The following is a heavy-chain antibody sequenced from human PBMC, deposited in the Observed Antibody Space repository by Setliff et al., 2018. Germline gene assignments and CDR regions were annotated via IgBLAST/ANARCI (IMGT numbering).Heavy chain of an antibody. D-gene: IGHD5-18*01. CDR3: AREGVDTRSSTDYRYYMDV. J-gene: IGHJ6*03. CDR1: GDTFRSYG. CDR2: TIPSFGST. V-gene: IGHV1-69*05. Sequence: SVKVSCKASGDTFRSYGISWVRQAPGQGLEWMGGTIPSFGSTNYAQKFQDRVTIITDESTSTAYMELSSLRTEDTAVYYCAREGVDTRSSTDYRYYMDVWGKGTTVTV.